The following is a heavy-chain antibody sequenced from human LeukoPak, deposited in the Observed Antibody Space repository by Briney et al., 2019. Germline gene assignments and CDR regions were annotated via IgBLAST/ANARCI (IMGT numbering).Heavy chain of an antibody. CDR2: IYYSGST. Sequence: SETLPLTCTVSGGSISSYYWSWIRQPPGKGLEWIGYIYYSGSTNYNPSLKSRVTISVDTSKNQFSLKLSSVTAADTAVYYCARHERDYYDSSGYYPYYFDYWGQGTLVTVSS. CDR1: GGSISSYY. J-gene: IGHJ4*02. CDR3: ARHERDYYDSSGYYPYYFDY. V-gene: IGHV4-59*08. D-gene: IGHD3-22*01.